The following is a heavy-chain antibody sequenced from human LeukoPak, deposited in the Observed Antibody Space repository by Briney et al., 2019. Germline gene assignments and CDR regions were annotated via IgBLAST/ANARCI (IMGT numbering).Heavy chain of an antibody. CDR3: AKDRIVGASSSFDY. Sequence: PGGSLRLSCAASGFTFSSYGMHWVRQAPGKGLEWVAVISYDGSNKYYADSVKGRFTISRDNSKNTLYLQMNSLRAEDTAVYYCAKDRIVGASSSFDYWGQGILVTVSS. D-gene: IGHD1-26*01. V-gene: IGHV3-30*18. CDR1: GFTFSSYG. CDR2: ISYDGSNK. J-gene: IGHJ4*02.